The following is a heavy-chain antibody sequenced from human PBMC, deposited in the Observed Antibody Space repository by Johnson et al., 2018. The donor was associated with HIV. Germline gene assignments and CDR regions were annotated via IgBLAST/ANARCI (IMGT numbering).Heavy chain of an antibody. D-gene: IGHD5-18*01. J-gene: IGHJ3*02. CDR1: GFTFSSYW. CDR3: ARGGIRGYSYGPGAFDI. CDR2: IYSGGST. V-gene: IGHV3-66*01. Sequence: VQLVESGGGLVQPGGSLRLSCAASGFTFSSYWMSWVRQAPGKGLEWVSVIYSGGSTYYADSVKGRFTISRDNSKNTLYLQMNSLRAEDTAVYYCARGGIRGYSYGPGAFDIWGQGTMVTVSS.